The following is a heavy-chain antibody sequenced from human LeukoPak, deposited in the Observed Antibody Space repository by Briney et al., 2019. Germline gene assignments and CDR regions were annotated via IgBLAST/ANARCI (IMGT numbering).Heavy chain of an antibody. CDR1: GYTFTSYG. D-gene: IGHD2-2*01. CDR2: IIPILGIA. J-gene: IGHJ5*02. CDR3: ARGIVVVPAAITGWWFDP. V-gene: IGHV1-69*04. Sequence: SVKVSCKASGYTFTSYGISWVRQAPGQGLEWMGRIIPILGIANYAQKFQGRVTITADKSTSTAYMELSSLRSEDTAVYYCARGIVVVPAAITGWWFDPWGQGTLVTVSS.